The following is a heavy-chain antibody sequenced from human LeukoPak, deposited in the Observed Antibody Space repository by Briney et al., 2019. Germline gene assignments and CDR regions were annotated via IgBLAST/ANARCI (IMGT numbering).Heavy chain of an antibody. D-gene: IGHD3-22*01. J-gene: IGHJ2*01. Sequence: PSETLSLTCTDSGGSISSYYWSWIRQPAGKGLEWIGRIYTSGSTNYNPSLKSRVTMSVDTSKNQFSLKLSSVTAADTAVYYCARDQAPLDYDSSGYYYPWYFDLWGRGTLVTVSS. CDR2: IYTSGST. CDR1: GGSISSYY. CDR3: ARDQAPLDYDSSGYYYPWYFDL. V-gene: IGHV4-4*07.